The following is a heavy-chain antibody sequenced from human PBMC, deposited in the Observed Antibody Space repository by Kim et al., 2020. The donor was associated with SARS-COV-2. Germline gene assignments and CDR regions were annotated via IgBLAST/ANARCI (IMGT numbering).Heavy chain of an antibody. CDR2: IYYSGST. Sequence: SETLSLTCTVSGGSISSYYWRWIRQPPGKGLEWIGYIYYSGSTNYNPSLKSRVTISVDTSKNQFSLKLSSVTAADTAVYYCARSLLLNPSNWFDPWGQGTLVTVSS. D-gene: IGHD2-2*02. CDR3: ARSLLLNPSNWFDP. CDR1: GGSISSYY. J-gene: IGHJ5*02. V-gene: IGHV4-59*01.